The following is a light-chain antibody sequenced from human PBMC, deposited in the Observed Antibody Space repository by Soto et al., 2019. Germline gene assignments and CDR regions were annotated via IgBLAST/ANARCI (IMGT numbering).Light chain of an antibody. Sequence: QSALTQPASVSGSPGQSITISCTGTSSDVGGYKYVYWYQQHPGKAPKLMIYDVSNLPSGVSNRFSGSKSGNTASLTISGLQAEDEADYYCSSYTSSSTPLVFGGGTTLTVL. CDR1: SSDVGGYKY. CDR2: DVS. J-gene: IGLJ2*01. V-gene: IGLV2-14*01. CDR3: SSYTSSSTPLV.